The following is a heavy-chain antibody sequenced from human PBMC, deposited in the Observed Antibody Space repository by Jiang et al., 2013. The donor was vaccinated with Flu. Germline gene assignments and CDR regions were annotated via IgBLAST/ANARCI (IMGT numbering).Heavy chain of an antibody. D-gene: IGHD3-10*01. V-gene: IGHV1-46*03. J-gene: IGHJ4*02. CDR3: ARQLGYGSGTLDY. Sequence: QGRVTMTRDTSTSTVYMELSSLRSEDTAVYYCARQLGYGSGTLDYWGQGTLVTVSS.